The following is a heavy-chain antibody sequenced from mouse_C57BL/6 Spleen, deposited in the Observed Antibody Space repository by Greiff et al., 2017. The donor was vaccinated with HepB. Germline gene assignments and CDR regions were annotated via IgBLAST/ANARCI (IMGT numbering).Heavy chain of an antibody. D-gene: IGHD1-1*01. CDR1: GYTFTSYW. CDR3: ARPDYYGSSYNFDY. V-gene: IGHV1-69*01. Sequence: VQLQQPGAELVMPGASVKLSCKASGYTFTSYWMHWVKQRPGQGLEWIGEIDPSDSYTNYNQKFKGKSTLTVDKSSSTAYMQLSSLTSEDSAVYYCARPDYYGSSYNFDYGGQGTTLTVSS. CDR2: IDPSDSYT. J-gene: IGHJ2*01.